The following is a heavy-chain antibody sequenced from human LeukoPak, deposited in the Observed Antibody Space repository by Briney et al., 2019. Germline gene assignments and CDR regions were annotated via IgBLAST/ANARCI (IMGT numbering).Heavy chain of an antibody. CDR2: ISGSGGST. D-gene: IGHD3-22*01. CDR3: AGSSGYWASDI. Sequence: GGSLRLSCAASGFTFSSYGMSWVRQAPGKGLEWVSHISGSGGSTYYADSVKGRFTISRDNSRDTLYLQMNSLRAEDTAVYYCAGSSGYWASDIWGQGTMVTVSS. V-gene: IGHV3-23*01. CDR1: GFTFSSYG. J-gene: IGHJ3*02.